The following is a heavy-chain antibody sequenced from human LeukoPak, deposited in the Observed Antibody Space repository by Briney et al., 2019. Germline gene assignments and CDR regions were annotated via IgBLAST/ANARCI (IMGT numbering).Heavy chain of an antibody. V-gene: IGHV4-59*01. CDR1: GGSISSYY. D-gene: IGHD1-7*01. J-gene: IGHJ4*02. CDR3: ARARRITGTGQFDD. Sequence: SETLSLTCTVSGGSISSYYWSWIRQPPGKGLEWIGYIYYSGSTNYNPSLKSRVTISVDTSKNQFSLKLSSVTAADTAVYYCARARRITGTGQFDDWGQGTLVTVSS. CDR2: IYYSGST.